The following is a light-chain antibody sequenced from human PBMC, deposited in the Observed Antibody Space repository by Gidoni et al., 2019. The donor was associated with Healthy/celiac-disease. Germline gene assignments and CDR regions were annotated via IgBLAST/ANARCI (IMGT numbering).Light chain of an antibody. J-gene: IGKJ1*01. CDR2: LGS. Sequence: DIVMTQSPLSLPVTPGEPASISCRSSQSLLHSNGYNYLDWYLQKPGQSPPLLIYLGSNRASGVPDRFRGSGSGTDFTLKISRVEAEDFGVYYCLPALHWTFGQGTKVEIK. CDR3: LPALHWT. V-gene: IGKV2-28*01. CDR1: QSLLHSNGYNY.